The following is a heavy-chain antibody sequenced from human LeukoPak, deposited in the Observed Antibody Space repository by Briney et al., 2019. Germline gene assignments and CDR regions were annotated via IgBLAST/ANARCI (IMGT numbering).Heavy chain of an antibody. CDR2: ISAYNGNT. D-gene: IGHD3-22*01. CDR1: GYTFTSYG. J-gene: IGHJ4*02. CDR3: ARVQGSYYDSSGYYDY. V-gene: IGHV1-18*01. Sequence: ASVKVSCKASGYTFTSYGISWVRQAPGQGLEWMGWISAYNGNTNYAQKLQGRVTMTTDTSTSTAYMELRSLRSDDTAVYYCARVQGSYYDSSGYYDYWGQGTLVTVSS.